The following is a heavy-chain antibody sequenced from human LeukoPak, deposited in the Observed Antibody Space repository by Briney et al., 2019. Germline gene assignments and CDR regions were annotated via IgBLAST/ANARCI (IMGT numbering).Heavy chain of an antibody. V-gene: IGHV1-24*01. J-gene: IGHJ3*02. CDR2: SDPEDGET. CDR3: ATDRRSGYSLDAFDI. Sequence: ASVKVSCKVSGYTLTELSMHWVRQAPGKGLEWMGGSDPEDGETIYAQKFQGRVTMTEDTSTDTAYMELSSLRSEDTAVYYCATDRRSGYSLDAFDIWGQGTMVTVSS. CDR1: GYTLTELS. D-gene: IGHD3-22*01.